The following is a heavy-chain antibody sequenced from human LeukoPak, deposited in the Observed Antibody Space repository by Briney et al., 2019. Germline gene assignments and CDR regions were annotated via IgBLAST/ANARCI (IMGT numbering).Heavy chain of an antibody. CDR2: IRHDGSNV. Sequence: GGSLRLSCEASGFYIRDYYMSWVRQAPGKGLEWVGDIRHDGSNVYNVDLVRGRFTISRDIGENSLFLQMNSLKDEDTAVYYCARDGSGTDFSLNHWGQGTLVSVSS. CDR1: GFYIRDYY. CDR3: ARDGSGTDFSLNH. J-gene: IGHJ4*02. D-gene: IGHD3-10*01. V-gene: IGHV3-7*04.